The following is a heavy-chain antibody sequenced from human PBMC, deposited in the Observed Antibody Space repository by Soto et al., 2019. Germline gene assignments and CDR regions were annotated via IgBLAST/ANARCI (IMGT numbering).Heavy chain of an antibody. CDR3: ARDALVVVAATRYYYYAMDV. CDR1: GGTFSSYA. CDR2: IIPIFGTA. J-gene: IGHJ6*02. Sequence: QVQLVQSGAEVKKPGSSVKVSCKASGGTFSSYAISWVRQAPGQGLEWMGGIIPIFGTANYAQKFQGRVTITADESTSTAYTELSSLRSDDTAVYYCARDALVVVAATRYYYYAMDVWGQGTTVTVSS. D-gene: IGHD2-15*01. V-gene: IGHV1-69*01.